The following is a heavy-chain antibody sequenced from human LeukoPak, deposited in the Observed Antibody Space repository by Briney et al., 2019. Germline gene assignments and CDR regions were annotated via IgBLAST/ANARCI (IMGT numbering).Heavy chain of an antibody. CDR2: IYYSGST. Sequence: PSGTLSLTCTVSGGSMSGYYWSWVRQPPGKGLEWIGYIYYSGSTNYNPSLKSRVTISVDTSKNHFSLKLSSVTAADTAVYYFARGATIASWHLAICGRGTLVPVSS. D-gene: IGHD1-26*01. CDR3: ARGATIASWHLAI. J-gene: IGHJ2*01. CDR1: GGSMSGYY. V-gene: IGHV4-59*01.